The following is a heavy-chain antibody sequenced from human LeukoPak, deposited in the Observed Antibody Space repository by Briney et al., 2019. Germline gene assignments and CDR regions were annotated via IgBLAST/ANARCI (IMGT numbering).Heavy chain of an antibody. CDR3: AREAPGGDAFDI. Sequence: ASMNVSCRASGYTFTSYGMSWVRQAPGQGLEWMARISAYNGNTNYAQKLQGRVTMTTDTSTSTAYMELRILRSDDTAVYYCAREAPGGDAFDIWGQGTMVTVSS. CDR1: GYTFTSYG. J-gene: IGHJ3*02. V-gene: IGHV1-18*01. CDR2: ISAYNGNT.